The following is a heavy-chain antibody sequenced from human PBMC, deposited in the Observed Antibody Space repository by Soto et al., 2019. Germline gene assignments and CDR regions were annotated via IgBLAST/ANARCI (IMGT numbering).Heavy chain of an antibody. Sequence: QVQLVESGGGVVQPGRSLRLSCAASGFTFSSYGMHWVRQAPGKGLEWVAVIWYDGSNKYYADSVKGRFTISRDNSKNTLYLQMNSLRAEDTAVYYCARETTVRANYYYYYGMDVWGQGTTVTVSS. CDR2: IWYDGSNK. D-gene: IGHD3-10*01. CDR3: ARETTVRANYYYYYGMDV. J-gene: IGHJ6*02. V-gene: IGHV3-33*01. CDR1: GFTFSSYG.